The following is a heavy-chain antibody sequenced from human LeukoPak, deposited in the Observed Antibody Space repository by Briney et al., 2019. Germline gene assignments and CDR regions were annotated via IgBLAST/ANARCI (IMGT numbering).Heavy chain of an antibody. CDR2: IYYSGST. CDR1: GGSISNYY. D-gene: IGHD4-11*01. J-gene: IGHJ4*02. V-gene: IGHV4-59*01. CDR3: AREHQTNYMDY. Sequence: SETLPLTCTVSGGSISNYYWSWIRQPPGKGLEWIGYIYYSGSTNYNPSLKSRVTISVDTSKNQFSLKLSSVTAADTAVYYCAREHQTNYMDYWGQGTLVTVSS.